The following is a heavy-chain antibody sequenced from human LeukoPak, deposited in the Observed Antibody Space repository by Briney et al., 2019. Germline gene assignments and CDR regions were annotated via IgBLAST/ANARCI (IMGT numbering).Heavy chain of an antibody. D-gene: IGHD6-19*01. CDR3: ARGWAYSSNGGSVYGMDV. CDR2: INPNSGGT. V-gene: IGHV1-2*04. Sequence: ASVKVSCKASGYTFTGYYMHWVRQAPGQGLEWMGWINPNSGGTNYAQKFQGWVTMTRDTSISTAYMELSRLRSDDTAVYCCARGWAYSSNGGSVYGMDVWGQGTTVTVSS. J-gene: IGHJ6*02. CDR1: GYTFTGYY.